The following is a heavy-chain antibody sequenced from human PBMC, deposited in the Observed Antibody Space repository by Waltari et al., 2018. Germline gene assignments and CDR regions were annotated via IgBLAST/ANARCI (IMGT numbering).Heavy chain of an antibody. CDR3: ARGSRGIAALRPSYYFDY. CDR2: IYYSGST. D-gene: IGHD6-13*01. J-gene: IGHJ4*02. CDR1: GGSISSYY. V-gene: IGHV4-59*01. Sequence: QVQLQESGPGLVKPSETLSLTCTVSGGSISSYYWSWIRQPPGKGLEWIGYIYYSGSTNYNPSLKSRVTISVDTSKNQFSLKLSSVTAADTAVYYCARGSRGIAALRPSYYFDYWGQGTLVTVSS.